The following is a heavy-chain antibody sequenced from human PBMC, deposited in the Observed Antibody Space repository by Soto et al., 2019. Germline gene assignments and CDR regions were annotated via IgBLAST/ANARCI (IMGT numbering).Heavy chain of an antibody. V-gene: IGHV3-23*01. CDR3: AKSFTHSSSYYYYGMDV. D-gene: IGHD6-6*01. CDR1: GFTFSSYA. J-gene: IGHJ6*02. CDR2: ISGSGGST. Sequence: GGSLRLSCAASGFTFSSYAMSWVRQAPGKGLEWVSAISGSGGSTYYADSVKGRFTISRDNSKNTLYPQMNSLRAEDTAVYYCAKSFTHSSSYYYYGMDVWGQGTTVTVSS.